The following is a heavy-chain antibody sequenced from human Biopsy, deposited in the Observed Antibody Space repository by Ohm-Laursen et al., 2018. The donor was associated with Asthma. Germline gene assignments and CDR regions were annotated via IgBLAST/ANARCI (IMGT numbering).Heavy chain of an antibody. CDR2: IYSGGTS. CDR3: ARDLGTTRMDV. V-gene: IGHV3-66*01. Sequence: SLRLSCTASGFAVSRDHMFWVRQAPGKGLEWVSVIYSGGTSHNADSVKGRFTTSRDNSKNMLYLQMNSLRAEDTAVYYCARDLGTTRMDVWGQGTTVTVSS. D-gene: IGHD1-1*01. J-gene: IGHJ6*02. CDR1: GFAVSRDH.